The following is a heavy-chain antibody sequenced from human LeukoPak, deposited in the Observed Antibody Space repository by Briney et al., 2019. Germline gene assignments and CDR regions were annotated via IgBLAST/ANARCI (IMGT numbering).Heavy chain of an antibody. CDR2: INPNSGVT. V-gene: IGHV1-2*02. Sequence: ASVKVSCKASGYTFTAYYMHWVRQAPGQGLEWMGWINPNSGVTNYAQAFQGRVTMTRDTSISTAYMELTRLRSEDTAVYYCAPLLLIAVAAHDAFDIWGQGTMVTVSS. CDR3: APLLLIAVAAHDAFDI. D-gene: IGHD6-19*01. CDR1: GYTFTAYY. J-gene: IGHJ3*02.